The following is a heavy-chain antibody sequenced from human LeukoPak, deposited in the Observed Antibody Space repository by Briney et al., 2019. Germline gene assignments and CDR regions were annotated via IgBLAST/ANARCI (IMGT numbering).Heavy chain of an antibody. CDR3: ARVPTLRYFDWLLSTVDY. CDR1: GFTFSSYS. J-gene: IGHJ4*02. CDR2: ISSSSSYI. Sequence: GGSLRLSCAASGFTFSSYSMNWVRQAPGKGLEWVSSISSSSSYIYYADSVKGRFTISRDNAKNSLYLQMNSLRAEDTAVYYCARVPTLRYFDWLLSTVDYWGQGTLVTVSS. D-gene: IGHD3-9*01. V-gene: IGHV3-21*01.